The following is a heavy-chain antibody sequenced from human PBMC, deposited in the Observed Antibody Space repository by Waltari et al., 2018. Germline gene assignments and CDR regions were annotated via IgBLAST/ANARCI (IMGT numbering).Heavy chain of an antibody. CDR2: MNPNSGNT. J-gene: IGHJ5*02. Sequence: QVQLVQSGAEVKKPGASVKVSCKASGYTFTSYAINWVRQATGQGLEWMGWMNPNSGNTGYAQKFQGRVTMTRNTSISTAYMELSSLRSEDTAVYYCARALVVVVARALNWFDPWGQGTLVTVSS. D-gene: IGHD2-15*01. CDR3: ARALVVVVARALNWFDP. CDR1: GYTFTSYA. V-gene: IGHV1-8*01.